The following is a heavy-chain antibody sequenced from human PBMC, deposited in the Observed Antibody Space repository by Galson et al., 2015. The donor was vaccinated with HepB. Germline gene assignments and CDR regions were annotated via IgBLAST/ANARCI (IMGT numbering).Heavy chain of an antibody. D-gene: IGHD3-16*02. V-gene: IGHV5-10-1*01. J-gene: IGHJ6*02. Sequence: QSGAEVKKPGESLRISCKGSGYSFTRQWISWVRQMPGKGLDWMGRIDPSDSYTNYNPSFQGHVTISVDKSINTAYLQWSSLKASDTAMYYCARHIVPDYGMDVWGQGTTVTVSS. CDR3: ARHIVPDYGMDV. CDR2: IDPSDSYT. CDR1: GYSFTRQW.